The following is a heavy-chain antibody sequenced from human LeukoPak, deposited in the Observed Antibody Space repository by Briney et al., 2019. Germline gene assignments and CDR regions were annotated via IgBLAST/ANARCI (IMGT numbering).Heavy chain of an antibody. V-gene: IGHV3-23*01. CDR1: AFTFSLYA. D-gene: IGHD2-2*01. CDR3: ARDLQYLLLMGEIDY. Sequence: GGSLRLSCAASAFTFSLYAMSWVRQAPGKGLEWISTISGSGDNTYYADSVKGRFTISRDNSKNTLYLQMHSLRADDTAVYYCARDLQYLLLMGEIDYWGQGTLVTVSS. CDR2: ISGSGDNT. J-gene: IGHJ4*02.